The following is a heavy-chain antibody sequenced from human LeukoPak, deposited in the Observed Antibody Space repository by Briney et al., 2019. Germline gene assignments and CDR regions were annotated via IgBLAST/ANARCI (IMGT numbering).Heavy chain of an antibody. CDR1: GASISSPY. Sequence: SETLSPTCTVSGASISSPYWSWIRQPPGKGREWMGYIYYSGSTNYNPSLKSRVTISVDTSKNQFSLKLSSVTAADTAVYYCARGGYSSSLSYDYWGQGTLVTVSS. V-gene: IGHV4-59*11. J-gene: IGHJ4*02. CDR2: IYYSGST. CDR3: ARGGYSSSLSYDY. D-gene: IGHD6-13*01.